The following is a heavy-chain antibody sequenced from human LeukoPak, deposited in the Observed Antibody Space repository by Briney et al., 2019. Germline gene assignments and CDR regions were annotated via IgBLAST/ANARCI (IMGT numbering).Heavy chain of an antibody. V-gene: IGHV3-64D*06. D-gene: IGHD6-13*01. J-gene: IGHJ4*02. CDR1: GFTFSGYA. CDR2: ISSNGGST. CDR3: VKGGYSSSWQTTSPSDY. Sequence: GGSLRLSCSASGFTFSGYAMHWVRQAPGKGLEYVSAISSNGGSTYYADSVKGRFTISRDNSKNTLYLQMSSLRAEDTAVYYCVKGGYSSSWQTTSPSDYWGQGTLVTVSS.